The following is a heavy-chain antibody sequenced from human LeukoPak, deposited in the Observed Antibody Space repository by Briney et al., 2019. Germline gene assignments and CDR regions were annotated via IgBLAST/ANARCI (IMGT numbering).Heavy chain of an antibody. V-gene: IGHV1-69*13. CDR3: ARTYEYCSSTSCPFQGMDV. CDR2: IIPIFGTA. Sequence: ASVTVSCKASGGTFSSYAISWVRQAPGQGLEWMGGIIPIFGTANYAQKFQGRVTITADESTSTAYMELSSLRSEDTAVYYCARTYEYCSSTSCPFQGMDVWGQGTTVTVSS. D-gene: IGHD2-2*01. CDR1: GGTFSSYA. J-gene: IGHJ6*02.